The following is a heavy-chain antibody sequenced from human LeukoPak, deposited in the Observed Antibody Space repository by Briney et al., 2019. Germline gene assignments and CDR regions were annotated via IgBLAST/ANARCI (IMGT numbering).Heavy chain of an antibody. CDR2: TNHGGSV. V-gene: IGHV4-34*01. CDR3: ARSTGRGP. CDR1: GGSFSGYY. J-gene: IGHJ5*02. D-gene: IGHD3-10*01. Sequence: HSETLSLTCSVNGGSFSGYYWSWIRQSQGKGLEWIGETNHGGSVNYNPSLKSRVTISIETSKNQFSLNLTSVTAADTAVYYCARSTGRGPWGQGTLVIVSS.